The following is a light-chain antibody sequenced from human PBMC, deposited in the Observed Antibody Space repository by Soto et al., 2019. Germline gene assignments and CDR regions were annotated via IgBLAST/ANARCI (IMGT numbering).Light chain of an antibody. CDR1: TSDVGSYNL. V-gene: IGLV2-23*01. CDR2: ADN. CDR3: CSYAGSSSSVI. Sequence: QSALTQPASVSGSPGQSITISCTGVTSDVGSYNLVSWYQQHPGKAPKLMIYADNRWPSGVSSRFSASKSDNTASLTVSGLQAEDEADYYCCSYAGSSSSVIFGGGTKVTVL. J-gene: IGLJ2*01.